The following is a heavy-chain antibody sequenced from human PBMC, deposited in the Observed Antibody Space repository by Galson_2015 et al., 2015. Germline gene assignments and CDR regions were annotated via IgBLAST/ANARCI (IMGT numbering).Heavy chain of an antibody. J-gene: IGHJ4*02. D-gene: IGHD6-25*01. CDR3: AREVQRIYYFDY. V-gene: IGHV6-1*01. CDR1: GDSVSSNSAA. CDR2: TYYRSKWYN. Sequence: CAISGDSVSSNSAAWNWIRQSPSRGLEWLGRTYYRSKWYNDYAVSVKSRITINTDTSKNQFSLQLNSVTPEGTAVYYCAREVQRIYYFDYWGQGTLVTVSP.